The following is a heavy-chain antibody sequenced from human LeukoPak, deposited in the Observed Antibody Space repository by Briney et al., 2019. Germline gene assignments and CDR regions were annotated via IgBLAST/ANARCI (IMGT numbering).Heavy chain of an antibody. J-gene: IGHJ4*02. CDR3: ARAYYYDSSGYWSHFDY. CDR1: GYTFTSYG. Sequence: ASVKVSCKASGYTFTSYGISWVRQAPGQGLEWMGWISAYNGNTNYVQKLQGRVTMTTDTSTSTAYMELRSLRSDDTAVYYCARAYYYDSSGYWSHFDYWGQGTLVTVSS. CDR2: ISAYNGNT. V-gene: IGHV1-18*01. D-gene: IGHD3-22*01.